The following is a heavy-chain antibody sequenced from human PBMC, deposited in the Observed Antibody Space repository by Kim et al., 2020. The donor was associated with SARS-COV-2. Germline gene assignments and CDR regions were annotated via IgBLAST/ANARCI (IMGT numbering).Heavy chain of an antibody. CDR2: ISSDGGNT. CDR1: GFTFSSYV. Sequence: GGSLRLSCAASGFTFSSYVMHWVRQAPGKGLEWVAVISSDGGNTYYADSVKGRFTVSRDNSKNTLYLQMNSLRAEDTAVYYCAKGDSQDSGYAIGGIDYWGQGTLVTVSS. J-gene: IGHJ4*02. CDR3: AKGDSQDSGYAIGGIDY. D-gene: IGHD5-12*01. V-gene: IGHV3-30*18.